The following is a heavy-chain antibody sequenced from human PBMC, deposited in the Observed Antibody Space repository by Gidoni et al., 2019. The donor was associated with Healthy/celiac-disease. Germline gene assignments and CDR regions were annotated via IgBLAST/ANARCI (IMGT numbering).Heavy chain of an antibody. CDR3: ARIGMGIPH. V-gene: IGHV1-69*01. CDR2: IIPIFGTA. CDR1: VGTFSIYA. Sequence: QVQLVQSGAEVKKPGSSVKVSCKATVGTFSIYAISWVRQAPGQGLDWMGGIIPIFGTANYAQKFQGRVTITADESTSTAYMELSSLRSEDTAVYYCARIGMGIPHWGQGTLVTVSS. J-gene: IGHJ4*02. D-gene: IGHD7-27*01.